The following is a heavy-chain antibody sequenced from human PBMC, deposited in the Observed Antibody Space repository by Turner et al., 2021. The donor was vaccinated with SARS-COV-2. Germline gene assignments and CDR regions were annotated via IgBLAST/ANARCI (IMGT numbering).Heavy chain of an antibody. Sequence: VQLVASWGGTVKPGGSLRSSCAASGLPFRDGWMNWVRQAPGKGLEWVGRIKSRSDGGTTDYAAPAKGRFIISRDDSENTLYLQMNSLKTEDTALYYCTAERRNSMKVVVTHVYYWGQGTLVTVSS. D-gene: IGHD3-10*01. CDR2: IKSRSDGGTT. J-gene: IGHJ4*02. CDR3: TAERRNSMKVVVTHVYY. V-gene: IGHV3-15*01. CDR1: GLPFRDGW.